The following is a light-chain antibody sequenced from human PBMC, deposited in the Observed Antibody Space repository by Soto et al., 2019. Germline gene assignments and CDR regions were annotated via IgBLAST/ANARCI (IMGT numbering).Light chain of an antibody. CDR3: QHYGSSPPLT. V-gene: IGKV3-20*01. Sequence: EIVLTQSPGTLSLSPGERATLSCRTSQSVSSSYIAWYQQRPGQAPRLLIYGASKRATDIPDTLSGSGSGTDFTLTISRLEPEDFAVYYCQHYGSSPPLTFGGGTKVEIK. CDR2: GAS. J-gene: IGKJ4*01. CDR1: QSVSSSY.